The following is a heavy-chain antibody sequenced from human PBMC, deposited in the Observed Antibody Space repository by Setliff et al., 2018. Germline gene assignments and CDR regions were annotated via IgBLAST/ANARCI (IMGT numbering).Heavy chain of an antibody. CDR3: ARGERRWLRFSLDY. J-gene: IGHJ4*02. CDR1: GYSISSGYY. Sequence: PSETLSLTCAVSGYSISSGYYWGWIRQPPGKGLGWIGSIYHSGSTYYNPSLKSRVTISVDTSKNQFSLKLSSVTAADTAVYYCARGERRWLRFSLDYWGQGTLVTVSS. CDR2: IYHSGST. V-gene: IGHV4-38-2*01. D-gene: IGHD5-12*01.